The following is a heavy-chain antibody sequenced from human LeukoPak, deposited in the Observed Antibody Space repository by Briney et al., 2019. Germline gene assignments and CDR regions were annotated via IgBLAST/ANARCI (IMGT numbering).Heavy chain of an antibody. Sequence: PSETLSLTCAVSGGSISSSNWWSWVRQPPGKGLEWIGEIYHSGSTNYNPSLKSRVTISVDKSKNQFSLKLSSVTAADTAVYYCARFSGSYDSSGYYGFDYWGQGTLVTVSS. CDR2: IYHSGST. D-gene: IGHD3-22*01. V-gene: IGHV4-4*02. CDR1: GGSISSSNW. CDR3: ARFSGSYDSSGYYGFDY. J-gene: IGHJ4*02.